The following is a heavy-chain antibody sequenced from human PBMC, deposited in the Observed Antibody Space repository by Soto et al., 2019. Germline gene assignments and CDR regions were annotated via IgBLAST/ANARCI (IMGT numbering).Heavy chain of an antibody. Sequence: EVQLVESGGGLVQPGGSLRLSCEASGFSFTKDWMNWVRQAPGKGLEWVGRIKSNAVGGTTDYAGPVKGRFTISRDDSQRRLFLQMNNLTNEDTGVYHCTMDGLLVHAGIDFWGQGALVIVSS. J-gene: IGHJ4*02. CDR2: IKSNAVGGTT. CDR1: GFSFTKDW. D-gene: IGHD2-8*02. CDR3: TMDGLLVHAGIDF. V-gene: IGHV3-15*07.